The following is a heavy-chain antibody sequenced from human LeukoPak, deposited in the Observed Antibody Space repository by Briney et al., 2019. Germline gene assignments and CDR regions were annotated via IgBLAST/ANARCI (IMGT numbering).Heavy chain of an antibody. D-gene: IGHD6-19*01. V-gene: IGHV3-30*04. CDR1: GFTFSSYA. J-gene: IGHJ4*02. CDR2: ISYDGSNK. Sequence: GGSLRLSCAASGFTFSSYAMHWVRQAPGKGLEWVAVISYDGSNKYYADSVKGRFTISRDNSKNTLYLQMNSLRAEDTAVYYCAKEGGAVAKNWGQGTLVTVSS. CDR3: AKEGGAVAKN.